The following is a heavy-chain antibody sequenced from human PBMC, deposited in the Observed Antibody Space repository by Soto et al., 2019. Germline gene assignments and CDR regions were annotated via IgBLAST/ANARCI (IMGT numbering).Heavy chain of an antibody. J-gene: IGHJ4*02. D-gene: IGHD3-10*01. Sequence: QVQLVQSGAEVKRPGSSVKVSCKASGDTFNFYSINWVRQAPGLGLEWMGRVNPIVSMSNYAQRFQGRVTXTXDXXTSTAYMELSGLRSEDTAIYYCATSYGSGYRAFDYWCQGALVTVSS. CDR1: GDTFNFYS. CDR2: VNPIVSMS. V-gene: IGHV1-69*04. CDR3: ATSYGSGYRAFDY.